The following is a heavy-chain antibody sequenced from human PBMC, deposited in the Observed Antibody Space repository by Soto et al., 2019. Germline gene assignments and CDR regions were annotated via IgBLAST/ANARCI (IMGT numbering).Heavy chain of an antibody. V-gene: IGHV4-4*02. D-gene: IGHD3-10*01. J-gene: IGHJ5*02. CDR1: GGSISGSNW. CDR2: TYHSGST. Sequence: SETLSLTGAVSGGSISGSNWWSWVRQPPGKGLEWIGETYHSGSTNYNPSLKSRVTISVDKSKNQFSLKLSSVTAAETAVYYCARDIDGGARGVANWFDPWGQGTLVTVSS. CDR3: ARDIDGGARGVANWFDP.